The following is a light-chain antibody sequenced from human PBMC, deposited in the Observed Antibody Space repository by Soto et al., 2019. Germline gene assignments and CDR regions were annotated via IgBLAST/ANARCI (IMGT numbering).Light chain of an antibody. Sequence: QSALTQPAAVSGPPGQSITISCTGTSSDVGRYNYVSWYQQHPGKAPKLMIYEVRNRPSGVSNRFFASKSGNTASLTISGLQAEDEADYYCTSYTSNTTWVFGGGTKLTVL. CDR2: EVR. CDR3: TSYTSNTTWV. CDR1: SSDVGRYNY. J-gene: IGLJ3*02. V-gene: IGLV2-14*01.